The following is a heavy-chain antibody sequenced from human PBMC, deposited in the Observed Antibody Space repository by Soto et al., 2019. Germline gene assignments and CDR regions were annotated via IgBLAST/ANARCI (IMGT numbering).Heavy chain of an antibody. V-gene: IGHV1-18*01. CDR2: ISAYNSNT. Sequence: QVQLVQSGAEAKKPGASVKVSCKASGYTFTSYGISWVRQAPGQGLEWMRGISAYNSNTTSAQKLQGRVTKTTDTSSSTAYRELRSEGSDDRAVYYCGRGADGDYWGQGPLVTVSS. D-gene: IGHD3-16*01. J-gene: IGHJ4*02. CDR3: GRGADGDY. CDR1: GYTFTSYG.